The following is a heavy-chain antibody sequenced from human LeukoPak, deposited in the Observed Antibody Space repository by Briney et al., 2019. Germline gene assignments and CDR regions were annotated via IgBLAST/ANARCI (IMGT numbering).Heavy chain of an antibody. CDR3: ARELYGSGSYMSVLDY. CDR2: IYYSGST. Sequence: SETLSLTCTVSGGSISSGGYYWSWIRQHPGTGLEWIGYIYYSGSTYYNPSLKSRVTISVDTSKNQFSLKLSSVTAADTAVYYCARELYGSGSYMSVLDYWGQGTLVTVSS. J-gene: IGHJ4*02. V-gene: IGHV4-31*03. CDR1: GGSISSGGYY. D-gene: IGHD3-10*01.